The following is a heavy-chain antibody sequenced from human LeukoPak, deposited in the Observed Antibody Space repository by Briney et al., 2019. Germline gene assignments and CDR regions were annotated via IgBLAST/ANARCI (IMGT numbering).Heavy chain of an antibody. CDR2: ISSSSDYI. D-gene: IGHD3-3*01. CDR1: GFTFSSYS. J-gene: IGHJ4*02. CDR3: ARALYDFWSGYYPIFDY. Sequence: GGSLRLSCAASGFTFSSYSMNWVRQAPGKGLEWVSYISSSSDYIYYADSVKGRFTIPRDNAKNSLYLQMSSLRAEDTAVYYCARALYDFWSGYYPIFDYWGQGTLVTVSS. V-gene: IGHV3-21*01.